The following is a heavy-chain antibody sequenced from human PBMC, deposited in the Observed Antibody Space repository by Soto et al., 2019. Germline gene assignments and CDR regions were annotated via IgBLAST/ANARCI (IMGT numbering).Heavy chain of an antibody. D-gene: IGHD2-2*01. CDR3: ARDPRLVPAAMSPLDYYYGMDV. V-gene: IGHV3-30-3*01. Sequence: QVQLVESGGGVVQPGRSLRLSCAASGFTFSSYAMHWVRQAPGKGLEWVAVISYDGSNKYYADSVKGRFTISRDNSKNTLHLQMNSLRAEDTAVYYCARDPRLVPAAMSPLDYYYGMDVWGQGTTVTVSS. CDR1: GFTFSSYA. CDR2: ISYDGSNK. J-gene: IGHJ6*02.